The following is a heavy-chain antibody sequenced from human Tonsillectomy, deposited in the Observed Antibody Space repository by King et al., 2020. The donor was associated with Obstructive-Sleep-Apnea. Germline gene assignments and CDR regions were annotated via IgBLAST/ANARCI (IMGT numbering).Heavy chain of an antibody. CDR2: IYSGGGT. CDR3: ARDGSIAARGGSFDY. D-gene: IGHD6-6*01. J-gene: IGHJ4*02. V-gene: IGHV3-66*01. Sequence: VQLVESGGGLVQRGGSLRLSCAASGFTVSSNYMSWVRQAPGKGLEWVSVIYSGGGTYYADSVKGRFTISRDNSKNTLYFQMNSLRVEDTAVYYCARDGSIAARGGSFDYWGQGTLVTVSS. CDR1: GFTVSSNY.